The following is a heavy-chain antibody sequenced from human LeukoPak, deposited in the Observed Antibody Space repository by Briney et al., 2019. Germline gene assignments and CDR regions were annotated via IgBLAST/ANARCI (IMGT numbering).Heavy chain of an antibody. CDR1: GFTFSSYA. V-gene: IGHV3-23*01. D-gene: IGHD5-12*01. J-gene: IGHJ4*02. Sequence: GGSLRLSCAASGFTFSSYAMSWVRQAPGKGLEWVSTISNSGGRTFYTDSVKGRFTISRDNSKITLYLQMNSLRAEDTAVYYCAKSYNGYESKPDYWGQGTLVTVSS. CDR3: AKSYNGYESKPDY. CDR2: ISNSGGRT.